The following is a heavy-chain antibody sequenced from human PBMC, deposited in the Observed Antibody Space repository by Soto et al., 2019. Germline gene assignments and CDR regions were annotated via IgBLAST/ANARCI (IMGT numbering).Heavy chain of an antibody. CDR2: ISGSGGST. Sequence: EVQLLESGGGLVQPGGSLRLSCAASGFTFSSYAMSWVRQAPGKGLEWVSAISGSGGSTYYADSVKGRFTISRDNSKNTRYLQRNSLRAEDTAVYYCAKGVSSSSGTFDYWGQGTLVTVSS. V-gene: IGHV3-23*01. J-gene: IGHJ4*02. D-gene: IGHD6-13*01. CDR3: AKGVSSSSGTFDY. CDR1: GFTFSSYA.